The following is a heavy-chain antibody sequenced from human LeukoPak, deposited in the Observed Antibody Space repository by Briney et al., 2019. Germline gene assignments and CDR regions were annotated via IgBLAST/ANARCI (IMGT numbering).Heavy chain of an antibody. V-gene: IGHV3-30-3*01. D-gene: IGHD2-2*01. CDR3: ARDIGASTSRGWFDP. CDR2: ISYDGNNK. Sequence: GGSLRLSCAASRFTFSSYTIHWVRQAPGKGLEWVAVISYDGNNKYYADSVKGRFTISRDNTKNSLYLQMSSLRAEDTAVYYCARDIGASTSRGWFDPWGQGTLVTVSS. CDR1: RFTFSSYT. J-gene: IGHJ5*02.